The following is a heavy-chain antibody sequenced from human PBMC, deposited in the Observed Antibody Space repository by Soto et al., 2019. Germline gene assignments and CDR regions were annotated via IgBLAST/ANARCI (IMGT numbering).Heavy chain of an antibody. Sequence: VQLLDSGGGLVQPGGSLRLACAASGFTFSSYAMGWVRQAPGKGLEWVSSITASGGSTYYADSVKGRFTISRDNTKNRLYLELNSLRAEDTALYYCAKHFGGTQSHFNSWGQGTLVTVSS. CDR1: GFTFSSYA. CDR2: ITASGGST. D-gene: IGHD3-3*01. CDR3: AKHFGGTQSHFNS. J-gene: IGHJ4*02. V-gene: IGHV3-23*01.